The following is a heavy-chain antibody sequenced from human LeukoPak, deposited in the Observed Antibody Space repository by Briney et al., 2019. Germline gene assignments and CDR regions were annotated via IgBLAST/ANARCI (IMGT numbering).Heavy chain of an antibody. CDR3: AKTAAGYSSGRSPGWPIDY. D-gene: IGHD6-19*01. CDR2: ISGSGGGT. J-gene: IGHJ4*02. Sequence: PGGSLRLSCAASGFTFRSYAIYWVRQAPGKGLEWVSGISGSGGGTYFAGSVKGRFTISRDNTKNTVFLQMDSLRAEDTAVYYCAKTAAGYSSGRSPGWPIDYWGQGTVVTVSS. V-gene: IGHV3-23*01. CDR1: GFTFRSYA.